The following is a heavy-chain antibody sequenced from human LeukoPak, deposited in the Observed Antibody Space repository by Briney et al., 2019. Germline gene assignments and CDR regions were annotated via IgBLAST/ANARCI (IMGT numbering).Heavy chain of an antibody. CDR1: GFTFSSYW. V-gene: IGHV3-74*01. D-gene: IGHD3-22*01. CDR3: ARAPSEIGGYYPEYFRH. Sequence: GGSLRLSCAASGFTFSSYWTHWVRQAPGKGLVWVSRIKSDGSTNYADSVKGRFTISRDNAKNTLSLQMNSLRAEDTGVYYCARAPSEIGGYYPEYFRHWGQGTLVTVSS. CDR2: IKSDGST. J-gene: IGHJ1*01.